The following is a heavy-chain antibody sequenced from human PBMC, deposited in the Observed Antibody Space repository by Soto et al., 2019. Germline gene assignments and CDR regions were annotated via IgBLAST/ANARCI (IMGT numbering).Heavy chain of an antibody. J-gene: IGHJ5*02. Sequence: QVQLQESGPGLVKPSETLSLTCTVSGGSVSSGSYYWSWIRQPPGKGLEWIGYIYYSGSTNYNPSLKSRVTISVDTSKNQFSLKLSSVTAADTAVYYCARDHRDGYNEPMYNWFDPWGQGTLVTVSS. D-gene: IGHD5-12*01. CDR2: IYYSGST. CDR3: ARDHRDGYNEPMYNWFDP. CDR1: GGSVSSGSYY. V-gene: IGHV4-61*01.